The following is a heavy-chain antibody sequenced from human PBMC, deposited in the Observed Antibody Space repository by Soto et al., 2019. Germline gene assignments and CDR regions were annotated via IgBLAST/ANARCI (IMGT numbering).Heavy chain of an antibody. CDR1: GGSISSSNW. Sequence: SETLSLTCAVSGGSISSSNWWSWVRQPPGKGLEWIGEIYHSGSTDYNPSLKSRVTISVDKSKNQFSLKLSSVTAADTAVYYCATLWFGELSTYDAFDIWGQGTMVTV. D-gene: IGHD3-10*01. CDR2: IYHSGST. J-gene: IGHJ3*02. CDR3: ATLWFGELSTYDAFDI. V-gene: IGHV4-4*02.